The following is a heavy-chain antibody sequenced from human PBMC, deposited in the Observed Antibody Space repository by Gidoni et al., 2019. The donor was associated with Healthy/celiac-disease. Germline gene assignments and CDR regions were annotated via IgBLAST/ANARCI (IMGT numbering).Heavy chain of an antibody. J-gene: IGHJ4*02. CDR2: ISYDGSNK. D-gene: IGHD2-2*02. CDR3: AKGRGRYCSSTSCYMLPY. Sequence: QVQLVESGGGVVQPGRSLRLSCAASGFTFSSYGMHWVRQAPGKGLEWVAVISYDGSNKYYADSVKGRFTISRDNSKNTLYLQMNSLRAEDTAVYYCAKGRGRYCSSTSCYMLPYWGQGTLVTVSS. V-gene: IGHV3-30*18. CDR1: GFTFSSYG.